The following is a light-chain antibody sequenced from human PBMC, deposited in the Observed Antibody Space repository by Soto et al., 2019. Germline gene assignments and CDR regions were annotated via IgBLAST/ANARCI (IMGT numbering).Light chain of an antibody. V-gene: IGLV2-14*01. CDR2: EVS. CDR3: NSYTSSNTRV. Sequence: QSALTQPASVSGSPGQSITISCTGTSSDVGGYSRVSWYQHHPGKAPKLMIYEVSDRPSGVSNRFSGSKSGNTASLTISGLQAEDEADYYCNSYTSSNTRVFGTGTKSPS. CDR1: SSDVGGYSR. J-gene: IGLJ1*01.